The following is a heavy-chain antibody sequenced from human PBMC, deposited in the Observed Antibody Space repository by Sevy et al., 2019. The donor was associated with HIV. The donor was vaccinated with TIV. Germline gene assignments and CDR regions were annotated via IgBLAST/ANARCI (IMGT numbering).Heavy chain of an antibody. CDR3: AKAGVLVVAGDAFDI. CDR2: ISGSGGST. J-gene: IGHJ3*02. D-gene: IGHD2-15*01. Sequence: GGSLRLSCAASGFTFSSYAMSWVRQAPGKGLEWVSAISGSGGSTYYADSVKGRLTISRDNSKNTRYLQMNSLRAEDRALSYCAKAGVLVVAGDAFDIWGQGTMVTVSS. V-gene: IGHV3-23*01. CDR1: GFTFSSYA.